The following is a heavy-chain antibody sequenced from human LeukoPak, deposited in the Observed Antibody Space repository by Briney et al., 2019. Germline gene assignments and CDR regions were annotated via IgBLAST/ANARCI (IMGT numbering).Heavy chain of an antibody. CDR2: IYSGGST. V-gene: IGHV3-53*01. CDR1: GFTVSSNY. CDR3: ARDMGFCSSPSCPYYYYGMDV. J-gene: IGHJ6*02. Sequence: GSLRLSCAASGFTVSSNYMSWVRQAPGKGLECVSIIYSGGSTYYADSVKGRFTISRDNSKNTLYLQMNSLKGEDTAVYYCARDMGFCSSPSCPYYYYGMDVWGQGTTVTVSS. D-gene: IGHD2-2*01.